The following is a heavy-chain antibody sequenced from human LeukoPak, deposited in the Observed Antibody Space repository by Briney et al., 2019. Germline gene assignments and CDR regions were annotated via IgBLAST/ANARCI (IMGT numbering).Heavy chain of an antibody. CDR3: AKSHTTMIVVVIDAFDI. Sequence: PGGSLRLSCAASGFTFNSYAMSWVRQAPGKGLEWVSAISGSGGSTYYADSVKGRFTISRDNSKNTLYLQMNSLRAEDTAVYYCAKSHTTMIVVVIDAFDIWGQGTMVTVSS. CDR1: GFTFNSYA. V-gene: IGHV3-23*01. CDR2: ISGSGGST. D-gene: IGHD3-22*01. J-gene: IGHJ3*02.